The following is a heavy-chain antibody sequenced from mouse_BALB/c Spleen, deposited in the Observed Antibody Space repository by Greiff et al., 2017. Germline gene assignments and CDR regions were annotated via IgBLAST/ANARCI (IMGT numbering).Heavy chain of an antibody. CDR3: ARGDYDGYYFYAMDC. V-gene: IGHV5-17*02. CDR1: GFTFSSFG. D-gene: IGHD2-3*01. Sequence: EVHLVESGGGLVQPGGSRKLSCAASGFTFSSFGMHWVRQAPEKGLEWVAYISSGSSTIYYADTVKGRFTISRDNPKNTLFLQMTSLRSEDTAMYYCARGDYDGYYFYAMDCWGQGTSVTVSS. J-gene: IGHJ4*01. CDR2: ISSGSSTI.